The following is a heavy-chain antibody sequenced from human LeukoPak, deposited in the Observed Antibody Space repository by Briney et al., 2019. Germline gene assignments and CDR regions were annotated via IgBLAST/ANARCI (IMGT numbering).Heavy chain of an antibody. Sequence: SETLSLTCIGSGGSISSSSYYWGWIRQPPGKGLQWIGSIYYSGSTYYNPSLKSRVTISVDTSKNQFSLKLSSVTAADTAVYYCARCKKNNYDSSGYHGDWFDPWGQGTLVTVSS. D-gene: IGHD3-22*01. V-gene: IGHV4-39*01. CDR1: GGSISSSSYY. CDR3: ARCKKNNYDSSGYHGDWFDP. CDR2: IYYSGST. J-gene: IGHJ5*02.